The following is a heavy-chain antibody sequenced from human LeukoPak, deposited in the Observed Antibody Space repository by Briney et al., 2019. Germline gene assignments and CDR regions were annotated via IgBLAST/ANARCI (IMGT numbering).Heavy chain of an antibody. CDR3: AKASGYYYDSSGYCFDY. Sequence: GGSLRLSCAASGFTFSSYAMSRVRQAPGKGLEWVSSISGSGGSTYYADYVKGRFTISRDNSKNTLYLQMNSLRAEDTAVYYCAKASGYYYDSSGYCFDYWGQGTLVTVSS. D-gene: IGHD3-22*01. CDR1: GFTFSSYA. CDR2: ISGSGGST. V-gene: IGHV3-23*01. J-gene: IGHJ4*02.